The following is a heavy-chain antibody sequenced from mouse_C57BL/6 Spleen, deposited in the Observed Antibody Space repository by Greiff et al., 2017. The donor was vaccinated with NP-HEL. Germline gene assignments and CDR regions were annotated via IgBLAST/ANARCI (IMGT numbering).Heavy chain of an antibody. Sequence: EVKLQESGPGMVKPSQSLSLTCTVTGYSITSGYDWHWIRHFPGNKLEWMGYISYSGSTNYNPSLKSRISITHDTSKNHFFLKLNSVTTEDTATYYCARGDYSISFAYWGQGTLVTVSA. CDR2: ISYSGST. D-gene: IGHD2-5*01. CDR3: ARGDYSISFAY. J-gene: IGHJ3*01. V-gene: IGHV3-1*01. CDR1: GYSITSGYD.